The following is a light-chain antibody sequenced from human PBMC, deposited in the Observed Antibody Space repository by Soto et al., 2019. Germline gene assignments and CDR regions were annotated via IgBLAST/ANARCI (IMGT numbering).Light chain of an antibody. V-gene: IGLV1-36*01. CDR3: AAWDDSLNAHVV. Sequence: QSVLTQPPSVSDAPRQRVTISCSGSSSNIGNNAVNWYQQLPGKAPKLLIYYDDLLPSGVSDRFSGSKSGTSASLAISGLQAEDEADYYCAAWDDSLNAHVVFGGGTKVTVL. CDR1: SSNIGNNA. J-gene: IGLJ2*01. CDR2: YDD.